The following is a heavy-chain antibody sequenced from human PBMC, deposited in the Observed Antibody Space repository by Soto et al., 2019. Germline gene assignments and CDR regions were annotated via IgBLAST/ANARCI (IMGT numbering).Heavy chain of an antibody. V-gene: IGHV1-69*13. CDR1: GGTFSSDA. CDR2: IIPIFGTA. CDR3: ARVFGVAVAGQRYYYYYYGMDV. J-gene: IGHJ6*02. D-gene: IGHD6-19*01. Sequence: SVKVSCKASGGTFSSDAISWVRQAPGQGLEWMGGIIPIFGTANYAQKFQGRVTITADESTSTAYMELSSLRSEDTAVYYCARVFGVAVAGQRYYYYYYGMDVWGQGTTVTVSS.